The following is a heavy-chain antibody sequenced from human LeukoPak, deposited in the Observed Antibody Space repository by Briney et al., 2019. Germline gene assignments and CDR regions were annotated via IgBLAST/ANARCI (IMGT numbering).Heavy chain of an antibody. Sequence: SETLSLTCSVHGSSFTGYYWSWIRQPPGKGLEWIGERNHRGSSYFNPSFESRVTISLDMSRKQFSLKLTSVTAADTAFYYCARGSGSYSGAADYWGQGTLVTVSS. CDR2: RNHRGSS. CDR3: ARGSGSYSGAADY. CDR1: GSSFTGYY. V-gene: IGHV4-34*01. J-gene: IGHJ4*02. D-gene: IGHD6-19*01.